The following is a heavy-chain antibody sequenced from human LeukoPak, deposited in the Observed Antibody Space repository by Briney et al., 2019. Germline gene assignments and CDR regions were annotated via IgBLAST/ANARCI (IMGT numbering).Heavy chain of an antibody. D-gene: IGHD6-13*01. CDR2: IHYSGST. Sequence: TSETLSLTCTVSGGSISSYYWSWIRQPPGKGLEWIGYIHYSGSTNYNPSLKSRVTISVDMSKNQFSLKLSSVTAADTAVYYCARDPDGYSSSWHTFDIWGQGTMVTVSS. J-gene: IGHJ3*02. V-gene: IGHV4-59*12. CDR3: ARDPDGYSSSWHTFDI. CDR1: GGSISSYY.